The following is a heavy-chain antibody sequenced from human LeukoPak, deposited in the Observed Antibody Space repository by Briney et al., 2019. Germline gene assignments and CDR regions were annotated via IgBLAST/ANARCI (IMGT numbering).Heavy chain of an antibody. J-gene: IGHJ4*02. D-gene: IGHD2-15*01. V-gene: IGHV1-69*06. CDR1: GGTFSSYA. Sequence: SVRVSCKASGGTFSSYAISWVRQAPGQGLEWMGRIIPIFGTANYAQKFQGRVTITADKSTSTAYMELSSLRSEDTAVYYCARIARKLLPEDYWGQGTLVTVSS. CDR3: ARIARKLLPEDY. CDR2: IIPIFGTA.